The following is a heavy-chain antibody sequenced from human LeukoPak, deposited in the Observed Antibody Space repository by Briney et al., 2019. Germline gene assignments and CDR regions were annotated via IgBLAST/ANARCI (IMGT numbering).Heavy chain of an antibody. CDR3: ASSSGYHKQSEK. Sequence: GASVKVSCKASGYTFTGYCMHWVRQAPGQGLEWMGWINPNSGGTNYAQKFQGRVTMTRDTSISTAYMELSRLRPDDTAVYYCASSSGYHKQSEKWGQGTLVTVSS. J-gene: IGHJ4*02. CDR2: INPNSGGT. CDR1: GYTFTGYC. V-gene: IGHV1-2*02. D-gene: IGHD3-22*01.